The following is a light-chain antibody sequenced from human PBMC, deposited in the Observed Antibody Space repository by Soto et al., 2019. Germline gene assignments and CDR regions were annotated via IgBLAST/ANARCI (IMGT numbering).Light chain of an antibody. CDR3: LQHNSYPWT. V-gene: IGKV3-15*01. CDR2: GAS. CDR1: QSVSNN. Sequence: EIVMTQSPATLSVSPGERATLSCRASQSVSNNLAWYQQRPGQAPWLLIHGASTRATGIPARFGGSGSGTEFTLTISSLQSEDFATYYCLQHNSYPWTFGQGTKVEI. J-gene: IGKJ1*01.